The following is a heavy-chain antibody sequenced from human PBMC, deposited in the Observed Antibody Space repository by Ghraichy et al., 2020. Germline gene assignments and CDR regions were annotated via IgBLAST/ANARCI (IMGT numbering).Heavy chain of an antibody. V-gene: IGHV3-30*13. D-gene: IGHD2-21*02. CDR3: ARIGGDWSFDY. CDR2: ISHDGLNT. J-gene: IGHJ4*02. Sequence: VAIISHDGLNTHYADSVKGRFTISRDYSTKSLYLQMNSLRREDTAVYYCARIGGDWSFDYWVQGTLV.